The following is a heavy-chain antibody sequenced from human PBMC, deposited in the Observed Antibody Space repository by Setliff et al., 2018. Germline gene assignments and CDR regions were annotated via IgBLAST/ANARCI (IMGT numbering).Heavy chain of an antibody. CDR3: ARAQVVFAISAPAWYFEI. J-gene: IGHJ2*01. Sequence: PSETLSLTCAVYGGSFSTYYWSWIRQPPGKGLEWIGEINQSGSANYNPSLKSRASLSVYTSEKQLSLTLNSVTVADTAVYYCARAQVVFAISAPAWYFEIWGRGTQVTVSS. CDR2: INQSGSA. CDR1: GGSFSTYY. D-gene: IGHD2-21*01. V-gene: IGHV4-34*01.